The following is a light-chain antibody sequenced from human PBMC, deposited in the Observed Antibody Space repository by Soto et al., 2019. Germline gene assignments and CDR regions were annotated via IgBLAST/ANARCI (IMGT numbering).Light chain of an antibody. CDR1: SSNIGSDY. V-gene: IGLV1-47*02. J-gene: IGLJ3*02. CDR3: AAWDDSLSTWV. CDR2: TNN. Sequence: QSVLTQPPSASGTPGQRVTISCSGSSSNIGSDYVYWFQQLPGTAPKVLIYTNNQRPSGVPDRFSGSKSGTSASLAISGLRSEDEGDYCCAAWDDSLSTWVFGGGTKVTVL.